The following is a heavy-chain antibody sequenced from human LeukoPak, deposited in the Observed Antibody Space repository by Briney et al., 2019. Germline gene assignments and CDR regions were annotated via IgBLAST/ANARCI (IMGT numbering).Heavy chain of an antibody. Sequence: GRSLRLSCAASGFTFDDYAMHWVRQAPGKGLEWVSGISWNSGSIGYADSVKGRFTISRDSAKNSLYLQMNSLRAEDTALYYCAKDYASGWLNLYFDYWGQGTLVTVSS. CDR1: GFTFDDYA. D-gene: IGHD6-19*01. J-gene: IGHJ4*02. CDR2: ISWNSGSI. CDR3: AKDYASGWLNLYFDY. V-gene: IGHV3-9*01.